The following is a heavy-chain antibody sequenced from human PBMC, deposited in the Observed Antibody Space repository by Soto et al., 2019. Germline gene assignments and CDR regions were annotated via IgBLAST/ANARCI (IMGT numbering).Heavy chain of an antibody. CDR1: GFTFSNYG. J-gene: IGHJ6*02. CDR3: AKMEGPTAYYYAMDV. V-gene: IGHV3-23*01. CDR2: ISGSGGST. Sequence: EVQLLESGGGLVQPGGSLRLACRASGFTFSNYGMSWVRQAPGKGLEWVSGISGSGGSTYYADSVKGRFTISRDNSQYTLNLQMNSLTVEDTAVYYCAKMEGPTAYYYAMDVWGQGTTVTVSS. D-gene: IGHD1-1*01.